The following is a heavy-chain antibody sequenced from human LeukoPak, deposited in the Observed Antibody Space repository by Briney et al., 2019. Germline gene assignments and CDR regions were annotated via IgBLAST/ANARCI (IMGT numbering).Heavy chain of an antibody. V-gene: IGHV1-69*04. D-gene: IGHD2-15*01. CDR3: ARDHCSPGTCLGGH. CDR1: GDTFIPYT. Sequence: SVKVSCKASGDTFIPYTFSWLRQAPGQGLEWIGRIIPSLDVANYAQKFQGRVTLSVDRDTATTYMEVTSLRSEDTAIYYCARDHCSPGTCLGGHWGQGTLVTVSS. CDR2: IIPSLDVA. J-gene: IGHJ4*02.